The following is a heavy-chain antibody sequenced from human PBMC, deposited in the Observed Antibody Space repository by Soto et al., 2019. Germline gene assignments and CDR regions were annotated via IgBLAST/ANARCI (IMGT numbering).Heavy chain of an antibody. V-gene: IGHV3-23*01. CDR2: ISGSGATT. D-gene: IGHD2-15*01. CDR1: GFSIND. Sequence: PGGSLRLSCAASGFSINDMSWIRQAPGTGLEWVSGISGSGATTYYADSVKGRFTVSRDNSKNTVYLQMNSLRAEDTAVYYCASRNPYCSGGTCYVSPLDSWGQGTLVTVSS. J-gene: IGHJ4*02. CDR3: ASRNPYCSGGTCYVSPLDS.